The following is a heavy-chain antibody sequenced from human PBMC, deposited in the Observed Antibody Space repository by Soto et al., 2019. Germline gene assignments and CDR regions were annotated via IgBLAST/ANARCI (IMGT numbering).Heavy chain of an antibody. V-gene: IGHV4-39*01. CDR3: ARHLGDYGDYHLDY. J-gene: IGHJ4*02. CDR2: IYDSGST. D-gene: IGHD4-17*01. Sequence: SETLSLTCTVSGGSISSSSYYWGWIRQPPGKGLEWIGRIYDSGSTDYNPSLKSRVTISVDTSKNQFSLKLSSVTAADTDVYYCARHLGDYGDYHLDYWGQGTLVTVSS. CDR1: GGSISSSSYY.